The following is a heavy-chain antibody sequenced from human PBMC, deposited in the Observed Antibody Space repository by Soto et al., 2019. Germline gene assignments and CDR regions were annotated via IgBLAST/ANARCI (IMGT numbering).Heavy chain of an antibody. V-gene: IGHV1-69*13. CDR2: IIPIFGTA. CDR1: GGTFTSYA. CDR3: ARCGGSGWRNYYYYGMDV. Sequence: GASVKVSCKAPGGTFTSYAIRWVRQAPGQGLEWMGGIIPIFGTANYAQKFQGRVTITADESTSTAYMELSGLRSEDTAVYYCARCGGSGWRNYYYYGMDVWGQGTTVTVSS. J-gene: IGHJ6*02. D-gene: IGHD6-19*01.